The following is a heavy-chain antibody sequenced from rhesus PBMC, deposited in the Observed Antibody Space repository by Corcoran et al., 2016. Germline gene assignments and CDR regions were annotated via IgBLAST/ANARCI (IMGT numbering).Heavy chain of an antibody. Sequence: QVQLQESGPGLVKPSETLSLTCAVSGGSISSGYYYWSWIRQPPGKGLEWIGYITYSGSTSYNPSLNCRVTISRDTSKNQFSLKLSSVTAADTAVYYCARRYCSSTYCSSGSSRFDYWGQGVLVTVSS. CDR3: ARRYCSSTYCSSGSSRFDY. CDR1: GGSISSGYYY. J-gene: IGHJ4*01. CDR2: ITYSGST. V-gene: IGHV4-122*02. D-gene: IGHD2-15*01.